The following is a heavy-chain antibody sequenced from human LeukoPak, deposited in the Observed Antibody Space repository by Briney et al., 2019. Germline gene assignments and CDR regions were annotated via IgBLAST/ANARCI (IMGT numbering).Heavy chain of an antibody. CDR3: ARVLSAMGANTFDV. CDR1: GGSINNYY. V-gene: IGHV4-4*07. D-gene: IGHD1-26*01. Sequence: PSETLSLTCTVSGGSINNYYWTWIRQPAGEGLEWLGRIYGSSGNTDYDPSLKGRATMSLDKSQNQFSLILKSVTAADTAFYYCARVLSAMGANTFDVWGQGTMVTVSS. J-gene: IGHJ3*01. CDR2: IYGSSGNT.